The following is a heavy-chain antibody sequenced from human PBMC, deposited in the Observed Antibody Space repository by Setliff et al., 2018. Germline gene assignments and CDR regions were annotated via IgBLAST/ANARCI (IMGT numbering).Heavy chain of an antibody. D-gene: IGHD3-3*01. CDR2: VYYSGDT. CDR1: GGTFSDYY. CDR3: ARMSGFLYMDV. V-gene: IGHV4-34*01. J-gene: IGHJ6*03. Sequence: SETLSLTCAAYGGTFSDYYWDWIRQPPGKGLEWIGRVYYSGDTYYIPSLLSRVTISVDTSKNQFSLKLRSVTAADTAVYYCARMSGFLYMDVWGKGTTVTVSS.